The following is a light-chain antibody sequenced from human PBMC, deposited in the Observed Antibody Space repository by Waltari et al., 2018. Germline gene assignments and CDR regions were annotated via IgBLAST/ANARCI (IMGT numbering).Light chain of an antibody. CDR2: DAS. CDR1: QGISSA. J-gene: IGKJ4*01. V-gene: IGKV1-13*02. Sequence: AIQLTQSPSSLSASVGDRVTITCRASQGISSALAWYRQKPGKAPKLLFYDASNLESGVPSRFSGSGAGTDFTLTISSLQPEDFATYHCQQFNSYPLTFGGGTKVEIK. CDR3: QQFNSYPLT.